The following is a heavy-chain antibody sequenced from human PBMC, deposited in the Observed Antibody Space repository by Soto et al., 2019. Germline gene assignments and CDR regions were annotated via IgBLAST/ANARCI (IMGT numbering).Heavy chain of an antibody. D-gene: IGHD3-10*01. V-gene: IGHV4-61*01. CDR1: GGSVSSVNYY. J-gene: IGHJ4*02. CDR2: IYYSGST. CDR3: ARARGGSGSYLYYFDY. Sequence: SETLSLTCAVSGGSVSSVNYYWTWIRQPPGKGLEWIGYIYYSGSTNYNPSLKSRVTISVDTSKNQFSLKLSSVTAADTAVYYCARARGGSGSYLYYFDYWGQGTLVTVSS.